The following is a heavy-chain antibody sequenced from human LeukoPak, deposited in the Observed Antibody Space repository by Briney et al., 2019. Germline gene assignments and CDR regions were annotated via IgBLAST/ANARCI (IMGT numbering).Heavy chain of an antibody. D-gene: IGHD5-24*01. CDR2: INHSGRP. CDR1: GGSLSGYY. J-gene: IGHJ4*02. CDR3: SGVWMATIIFDF. V-gene: IGHV4-34*01. Sequence: SETLSLTCAVCGGSLSGYYWSWIRHPPGKGLEWIGEINHSGRPNYNTSLKSGVTISVDKSKNQFSRKLSSGTAATTAVYYGSGVWMATIIFDFWGQGTVVTVSS.